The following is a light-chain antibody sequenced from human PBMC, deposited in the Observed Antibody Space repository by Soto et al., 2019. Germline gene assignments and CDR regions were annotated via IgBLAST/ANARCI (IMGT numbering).Light chain of an antibody. J-gene: IGKJ1*01. CDR3: QQYGSSGT. Sequence: EIVLTQSPATLSLSPGDRATLSCRASQGVSSYLAWYQQKPGQAPRLLIYGASNRATGIPDRLSGSGSGTDFTLTISRMEPEDSAVYYCQQYGSSGTFGQGTKVDIK. CDR1: QGVSSY. V-gene: IGKV3-20*01. CDR2: GAS.